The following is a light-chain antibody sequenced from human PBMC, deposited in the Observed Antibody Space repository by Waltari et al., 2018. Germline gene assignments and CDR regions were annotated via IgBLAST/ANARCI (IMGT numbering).Light chain of an antibody. CDR3: QQYNAWPRT. V-gene: IGKV3-15*01. Sequence: EIVMTQSQATLSLSPGDRATLSCRASQYVSSNLAWYQQKPGQAPRLLIYGASTSATGIPCRFRGSGSGKEFTISISGLQSEDFALYYCQQYNAWPRTFGQGTKVEIK. CDR1: QYVSSN. J-gene: IGKJ1*01. CDR2: GAS.